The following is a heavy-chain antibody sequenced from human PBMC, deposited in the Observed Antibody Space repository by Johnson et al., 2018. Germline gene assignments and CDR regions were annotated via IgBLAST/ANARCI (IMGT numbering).Heavy chain of an antibody. J-gene: IGHJ3*02. D-gene: IGHD2-2*01. CDR1: GGTFSSYA. Sequence: VQLVESGAEVKKPGSSVKVSCKASGGTFSSYAISWVRQAPGQGLEWMGGIISIFGTANYAQKFQGRVMITADKSTRTAYMELSSLRSEDTAVYYCARDIVVVPAAIGVKAFDIWGQGTMVTVSS. CDR3: ARDIVVVPAAIGVKAFDI. V-gene: IGHV1-69*06. CDR2: IISIFGTA.